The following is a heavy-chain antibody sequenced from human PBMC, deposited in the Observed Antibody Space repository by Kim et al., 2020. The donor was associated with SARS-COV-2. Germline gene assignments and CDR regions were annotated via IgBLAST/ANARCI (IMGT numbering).Heavy chain of an antibody. D-gene: IGHD4-17*01. Sequence: ASVKVSCKTSGYTFSSYGVTWVRQAPGQGPEWMGWISTDNGKTKYAQKFQGRVSMTTDTSTSTAYMELGSLKSDDTAVYYCARDWWVYDYAPRNNWLDPWGQGTLVSVSS. V-gene: IGHV1-18*01. CDR3: ARDWWVYDYAPRNNWLDP. J-gene: IGHJ5*02. CDR1: GYTFSSYG. CDR2: ISTDNGKT.